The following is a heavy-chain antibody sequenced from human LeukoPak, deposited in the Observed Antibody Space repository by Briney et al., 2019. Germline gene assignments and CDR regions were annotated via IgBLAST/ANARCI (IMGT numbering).Heavy chain of an antibody. J-gene: IGHJ3*02. CDR3: ARRIPTYYYDSSGYRRWAFDI. Sequence: SETLSLTCTVSGGSISSYYWSWIRQPPGKGLEWIGYIYYSGSTNYNPSPKGRVTISVDTSKNQFSLKLSSVTAADTAVYYCARRIPTYYYDSSGYRRWAFDIWGQGTMVTVSS. V-gene: IGHV4-59*08. CDR2: IYYSGST. CDR1: GGSISSYY. D-gene: IGHD3-22*01.